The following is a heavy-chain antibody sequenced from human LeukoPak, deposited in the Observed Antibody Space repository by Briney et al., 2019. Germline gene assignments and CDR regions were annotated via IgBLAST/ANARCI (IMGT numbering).Heavy chain of an antibody. CDR1: GFTFSSYG. CDR2: IWYDGSNK. Sequence: GRSLRLSCAASGFTFSSYGMHWVRQAPGKGLEWVAIIWYDGSNKYYADSVKGRFTISRDNSKNTLHLQMNSLRAEDTAVYYCARDAQTGYWDYWGQGTLVTVSS. CDR3: ARDAQTGYWDY. V-gene: IGHV3-33*01. J-gene: IGHJ4*02. D-gene: IGHD2-8*02.